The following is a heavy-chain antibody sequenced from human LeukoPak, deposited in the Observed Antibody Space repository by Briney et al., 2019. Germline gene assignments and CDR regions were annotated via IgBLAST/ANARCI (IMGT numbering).Heavy chain of an antibody. CDR1: GGSISSSSYY. Sequence: PSETLSLTCTVSGGSISSSSYYWGWIRQPPGEGLEWIGSISYSGTTYYNPSLKSRVTISVDTSENQFSLKLSSVTAADTAVYYCASHREYYYDSSGYFDYWGQGTLVTVSS. CDR2: ISYSGTT. V-gene: IGHV4-39*07. J-gene: IGHJ4*02. D-gene: IGHD3-22*01. CDR3: ASHREYYYDSSGYFDY.